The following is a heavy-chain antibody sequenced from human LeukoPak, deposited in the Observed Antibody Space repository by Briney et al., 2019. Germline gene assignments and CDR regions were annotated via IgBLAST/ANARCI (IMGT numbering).Heavy chain of an antibody. D-gene: IGHD3-10*01. Sequence: SETLSLTCAVSGGSISSGGYSWSWIRQPPGKGLEWIGYIYHSGSTYYNPSLRSRVTISVDRSKNQFSLKLSSVTAADTAVYHCARDRGWAWFDPWGQGTLVTVSS. J-gene: IGHJ5*02. CDR3: ARDRGWAWFDP. CDR1: GGSISSGGYS. CDR2: IYHSGST. V-gene: IGHV4-30-2*01.